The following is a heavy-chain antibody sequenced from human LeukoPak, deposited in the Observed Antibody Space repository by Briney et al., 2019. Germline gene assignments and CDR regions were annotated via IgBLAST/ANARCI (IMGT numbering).Heavy chain of an antibody. V-gene: IGHV3-33*05. Sequence: AGGSLRLSCAASGFSLSNHGMNWVRQAPGKGLEWVAVVTYDGNHKNYADSVKGRFTISRDNSKNTLYLQMNSLRAEDTAVFYCARGSCSGGSCPYDFWGQGTLVTVSS. CDR2: VTYDGNHK. D-gene: IGHD2-15*01. J-gene: IGHJ4*02. CDR1: GFSLSNHG. CDR3: ARGSCSGGSCPYDF.